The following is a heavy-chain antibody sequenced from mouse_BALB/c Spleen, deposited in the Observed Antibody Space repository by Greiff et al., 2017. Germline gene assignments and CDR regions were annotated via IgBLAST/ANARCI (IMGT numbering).Heavy chain of an antibody. Sequence: QVQLQQSGPGLVAPSQSLSITCTVSGFSLTGYGVNWVRQPPGKGLEWLGMIWGDGSTDYNSALKSRLSISKDNSKSQVFLKMNSLQTDDTARYYCARYYYDSSFAYWGQGTLVTVSA. D-gene: IGHD1-1*01. V-gene: IGHV2-6-7*01. CDR2: IWGDGST. J-gene: IGHJ3*01. CDR3: ARYYYDSSFAY. CDR1: GFSLTGYG.